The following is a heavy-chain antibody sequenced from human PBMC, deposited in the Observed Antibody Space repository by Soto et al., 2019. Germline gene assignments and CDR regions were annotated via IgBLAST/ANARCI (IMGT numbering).Heavy chain of an antibody. J-gene: IGHJ5*02. CDR3: VRGGSAGHGFDP. CDR2: IFHSGST. V-gene: IGHV4-31*03. Sequence: QVQLQESGPGLVKPTQTLSLTCSVSRAFINSGGFYYSWIRQPPGKGLEWLGYIFHSGSTLYNPSLRGRLTLSADTSRNQLSLYLTSVTAADTAVYYCVRGGSAGHGFDPWGQGILVTVSS. D-gene: IGHD2-15*01. CDR1: RAFINSGGFY.